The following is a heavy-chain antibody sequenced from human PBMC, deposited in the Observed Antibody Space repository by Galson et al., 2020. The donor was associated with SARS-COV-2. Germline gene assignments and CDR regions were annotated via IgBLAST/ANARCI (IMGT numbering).Heavy chain of an antibody. CDR3: ARVGPYYYDSSGNSGAFDY. CDR2: IYYSGST. Sequence: SETLSLTCTVSGGSINSDGYYWNWIRQHPGKGLEWIGYIYYSGSTYYNPSLKSRVTISVDTSKNQFSLKLSSVTAADTAVYYCARVGPYYYDSSGNSGAFDYWGQGTLVTVSS. V-gene: IGHV4-31*03. D-gene: IGHD3-22*01. J-gene: IGHJ4*02. CDR1: GGSINSDGYY.